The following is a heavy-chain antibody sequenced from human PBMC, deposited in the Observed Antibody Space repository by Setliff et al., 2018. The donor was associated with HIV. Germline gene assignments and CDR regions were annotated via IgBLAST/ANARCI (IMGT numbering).Heavy chain of an antibody. V-gene: IGHV4-31*11. CDR3: ARTVPHSAAQDAFDI. CDR2: ISNSGKI. CDR1: GGSISSGGYY. J-gene: IGHJ3*02. Sequence: SETLSLTCAVSGGSISSGGYYWSWIRQHPGKGLEWIGYISNSGKIYYDPSLNSRVTLSADTSKNQLSLKLTSVTAEDTGVYYCARTVPHSAAQDAFDIWGQGTVVTVSS. D-gene: IGHD4-4*01.